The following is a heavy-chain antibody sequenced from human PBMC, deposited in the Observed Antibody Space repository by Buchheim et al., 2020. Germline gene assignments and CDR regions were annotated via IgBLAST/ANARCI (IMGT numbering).Heavy chain of an antibody. CDR3: ARVRGSSGYYGMDV. V-gene: IGHV3-33*01. D-gene: IGHD6-6*01. CDR1: GFTFSSYG. J-gene: IGHJ6*02. CDR2: IWYDGSNK. Sequence: QVQLVESGGGVVQPGRSLRLSCAASGFTFSSYGMHWVRQAPGKGLEWVAVIWYDGSNKYYADSVKGRFTISRDDSKNTLYLQMNSLRAEDTAVYYCARVRGSSGYYGMDVWGQGTT.